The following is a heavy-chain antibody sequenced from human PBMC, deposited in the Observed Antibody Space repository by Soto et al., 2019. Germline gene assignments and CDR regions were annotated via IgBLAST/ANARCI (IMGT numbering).Heavy chain of an antibody. CDR1: GFTFSSYA. V-gene: IGHV3-23*01. CDR2: ISGSGGST. J-gene: IGHJ6*02. Sequence: PGGSLRLSCAASGFTFSSYATSWVRQAPGKGLEWVSAISGSGGSTYYADSVKGRFTISRDNSKNTLYLQMNSLRAEDTAVYYCAKVPSSTQLWPFFGMDVWGQGTTVTVSS. CDR3: AKVPSSTQLWPFFGMDV. D-gene: IGHD5-18*01.